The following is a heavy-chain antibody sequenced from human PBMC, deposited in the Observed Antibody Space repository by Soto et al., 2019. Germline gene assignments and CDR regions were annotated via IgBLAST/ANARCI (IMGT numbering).Heavy chain of an antibody. CDR1: GGSISSYY. J-gene: IGHJ6*03. Sequence: SETLSLTCTVSGGSISSYYWSWIRQPPGKGLEWIGYIYYSGSTNYNPSLKSRVTISVDTSKNQFSLKLSSVTAADTAVYYCARNRRLDYYYYYMDVWGKGTTVTVSS. CDR2: IYYSGST. V-gene: IGHV4-59*01. CDR3: ARNRRLDYYYYYMDV. D-gene: IGHD3-16*01.